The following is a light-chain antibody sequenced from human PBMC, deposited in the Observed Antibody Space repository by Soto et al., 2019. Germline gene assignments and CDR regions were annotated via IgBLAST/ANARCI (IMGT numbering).Light chain of an antibody. Sequence: IVMSPSPLSLPVTPGEPASISCRSSQCLLHSNGYNYLDWYLQKPGQSPQLLIYLCSNRASGVPDRFSGSGSGTDFTLKISRVEAEDVGVYYCMQALQTPITFGQGTRLEIK. CDR3: MQALQTPIT. V-gene: IGKV2-28*01. J-gene: IGKJ5*01. CDR1: QCLLHSNGYNY. CDR2: LCS.